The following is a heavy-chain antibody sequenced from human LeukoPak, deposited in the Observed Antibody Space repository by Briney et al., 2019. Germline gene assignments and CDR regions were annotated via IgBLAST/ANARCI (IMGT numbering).Heavy chain of an antibody. J-gene: IGHJ3*02. V-gene: IGHV4-61*02. D-gene: IGHD2-21*02. Sequence: SETLSLTCTVSGDSISSGSYYRSWIRQPAGKGLEWIGRIYTSGSTNYNPSLKSRVTISVDTSKNQFSLKLSSVTAADTAVYYCARAPYCGGDCNDAFDIWGQGTMVTVSS. CDR1: GDSISSGSYY. CDR3: ARAPYCGGDCNDAFDI. CDR2: IYTSGST.